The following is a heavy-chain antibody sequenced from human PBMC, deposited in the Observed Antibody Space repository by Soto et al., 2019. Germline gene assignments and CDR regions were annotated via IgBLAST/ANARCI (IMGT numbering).Heavy chain of an antibody. CDR3: AKDLYIIPPTFWSYMDV. CDR1: GFTFSSYG. D-gene: IGHD3-3*01. J-gene: IGHJ6*03. V-gene: IGHV3-30*18. CDR2: ISYDGSNK. Sequence: GGSLRLSCAASGFTFSSYGMHWVRQAPGKGLEWVAVISYDGSNKYYADSVKGRFTISRDNSKNTLYLQMNSLRAEDTAVYYCAKDLYIIPPTFWSYMDVWGKGTTVTVSS.